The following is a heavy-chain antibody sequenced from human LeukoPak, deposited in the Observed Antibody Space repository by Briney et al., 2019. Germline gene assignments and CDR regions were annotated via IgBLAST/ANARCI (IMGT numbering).Heavy chain of an antibody. V-gene: IGHV1-2*02. CDR2: INPNSGGT. CDR1: GYTFTDYY. Sequence: ASLKVSCKASGYTFTDYYMHWVRQAPGQGLEWMGWINPNSGGTNYAQKFYARVTMTRDTSISTAYMELSRLRSDDTAVFYCARDLRGSYNIDYWGQGTLVTVSS. CDR3: ARDLRGSYNIDY. J-gene: IGHJ4*02. D-gene: IGHD1-26*01.